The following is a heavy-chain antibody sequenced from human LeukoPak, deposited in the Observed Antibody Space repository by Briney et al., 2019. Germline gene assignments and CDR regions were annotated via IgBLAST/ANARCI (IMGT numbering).Heavy chain of an antibody. V-gene: IGHV4-34*01. D-gene: IGHD6-19*01. J-gene: IGHJ5*02. CDR2: INHSGST. CDR1: XXXXXXY. Sequence: XXXXXXYWXWIRQPPGKGLEWIGEINHSGSTNYNPSLKRRVTISVDTSKNQFSLNLSSVTAADTAVYYCARGPGIAVAGSYWFDPWGQGTLVTVSS. CDR3: ARGPGIAVAGSYWFDP.